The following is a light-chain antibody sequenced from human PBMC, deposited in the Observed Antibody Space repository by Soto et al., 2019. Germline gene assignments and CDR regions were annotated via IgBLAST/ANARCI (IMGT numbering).Light chain of an antibody. CDR3: SSYAGSNNLI. Sequence: QSALTQPPSASGSPGQSVTFSCTGTSSDVGAYNYVSWYQQHPGKAPKLIIFEVNKRPSGVPDRFSGSKSGNTASLTVSGLQAADEADYYCSSYAGSNNLIFGTGTKLTVL. CDR2: EVN. V-gene: IGLV2-8*01. CDR1: SSDVGAYNY. J-gene: IGLJ1*01.